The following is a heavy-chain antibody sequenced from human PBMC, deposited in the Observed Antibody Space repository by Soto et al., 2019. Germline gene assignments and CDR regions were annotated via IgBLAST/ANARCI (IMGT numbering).Heavy chain of an antibody. V-gene: IGHV3-30*18. CDR3: AKDTRERITVPGTGDY. CDR1: GFTFSHYG. Sequence: QVQLVESGGGVVQPGKSLRLSCAASGFTFSHYGMHWVRQAPGKGLEWVAVISYDGSNQYYIDSVKGRFTISRDNSKNTLNLQMSSLRGEDTAVYYCAKDTRERITVPGTGDYWGQGTLVTVSS. J-gene: IGHJ4*02. CDR2: ISYDGSNQ. D-gene: IGHD6-19*01.